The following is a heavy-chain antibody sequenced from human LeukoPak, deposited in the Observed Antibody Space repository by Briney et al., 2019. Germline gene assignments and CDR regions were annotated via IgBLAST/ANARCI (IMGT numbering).Heavy chain of an antibody. J-gene: IGHJ4*02. CDR3: ARRAPGDYVWGSYRPYLDY. CDR2: IYPGDSDT. CDR1: GYRFTSYW. Sequence: GGALQISLKGSGYRFTSYWIGWGRPMPGKGLGWMGIIYPGDSDTRYSPSFQGQVTISADKSISTAYLQWSSLKASDTAMYYCARRAPGDYVWGSYRPYLDYWGQGTLVIVSS. D-gene: IGHD3-16*02. V-gene: IGHV5-51*01.